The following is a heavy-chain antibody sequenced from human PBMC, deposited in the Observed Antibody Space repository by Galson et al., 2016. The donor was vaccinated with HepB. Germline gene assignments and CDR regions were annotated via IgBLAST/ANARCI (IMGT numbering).Heavy chain of an antibody. CDR2: TAYDGSNK. D-gene: IGHD3-16*01. CDR3: AKAGYHGADAYYYYFDY. J-gene: IGHJ4*02. V-gene: IGHV3-30*18. Sequence: SLRLSCAASGFTFSSYGMHWVRQAPGKGLEWVAVTAYDGSNKYYADSVKGRFTISRDNSKNTLYLQMNSLRPEDTAVYFCAKAGYHGADAYYYYFDYWGQQTPVTVSS. CDR1: GFTFSSYG.